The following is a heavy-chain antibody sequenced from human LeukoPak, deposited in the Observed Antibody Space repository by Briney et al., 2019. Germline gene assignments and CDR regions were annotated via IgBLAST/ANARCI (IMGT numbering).Heavy chain of an antibody. CDR3: ARDRGSDYYDSSGYSYYFDY. V-gene: IGHV3-48*03. CDR1: GFTFSSYE. D-gene: IGHD3-22*01. Sequence: GGSLRLSCAVSGFTFSSYEMNWVRQAPGKGLEWVSYISSSGSTIYYAASVKGRFTISRDNAKNSLYLQMNSLRAEDTAVYYCARDRGSDYYDSSGYSYYFDYWGQGTLVTVSS. J-gene: IGHJ4*02. CDR2: ISSSGSTI.